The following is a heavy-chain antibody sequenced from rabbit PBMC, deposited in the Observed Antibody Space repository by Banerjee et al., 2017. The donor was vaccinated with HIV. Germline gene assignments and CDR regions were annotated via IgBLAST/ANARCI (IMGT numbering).Heavy chain of an antibody. Sequence: QSLEESGGDLVKPGASLTLTCTASGFSFSNKYVMCWVRQAPGKGLEWIACIYTGSGNTYYASWAKGRFTISKTSSTTVTLQMTSLTAADTATYFSARGVSSSGRGYGLWGPGTLVTVS. CDR2: IYTGSGNT. V-gene: IGHV1S40*01. CDR1: GFSFSNKYV. J-gene: IGHJ6*01. D-gene: IGHD4-1*01. CDR3: ARGVSSSGRGYGL.